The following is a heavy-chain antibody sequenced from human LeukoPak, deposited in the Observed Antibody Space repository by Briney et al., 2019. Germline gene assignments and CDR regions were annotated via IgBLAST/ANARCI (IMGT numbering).Heavy chain of an antibody. D-gene: IGHD1-7*01. CDR3: ARATGTTSNYYYGLDV. Sequence: GGSLRLSCAASGFIFSSSGMHWLRQAPGKGLQWVAVIWYDGSNKYYADSVKGRFTISRDNSKNTLYLQMNSLRAEDTAVYYCARATGTTSNYYYGLDVWGQGTTVTVSS. V-gene: IGHV3-33*01. CDR1: GFIFSSSG. CDR2: IWYDGSNK. J-gene: IGHJ6*02.